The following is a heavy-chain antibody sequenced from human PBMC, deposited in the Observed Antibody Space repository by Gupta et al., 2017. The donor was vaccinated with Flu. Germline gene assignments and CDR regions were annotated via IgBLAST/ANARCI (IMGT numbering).Heavy chain of an antibody. CDR2: ISRSSGYI. J-gene: IGHJ6*02. D-gene: IGHD2-15*01. CDR1: DFTFSTYH. V-gene: IGHV3-21*02. Sequence: EVQLLESGGGLVRPGGSLSLSWLASDFTFSTYHFNWVRQAPGKGLEWLASISRSSGYIYYADSVKGRFTISRDNSKTSLYLQMNSLRDEDTALYYCARLGGSGTAFHYFYGLDVWGRGTAVTVSS. CDR3: ARLGGSGTAFHYFYGLDV.